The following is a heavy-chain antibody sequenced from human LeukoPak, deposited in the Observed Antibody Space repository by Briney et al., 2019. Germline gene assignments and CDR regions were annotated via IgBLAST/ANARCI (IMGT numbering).Heavy chain of an antibody. J-gene: IGHJ4*02. CDR1: GFTFSSYG. Sequence: GGSLRLSCVASGFTFSSYGMHWVRQAPGKGLEWVAVISYDGSNKYYADSVKGRFTISRDNSKNTLYLQMNSLRAENTAVYYCAKDPGVVVVAATGLDYWGQGTLVTVSS. V-gene: IGHV3-30*18. CDR3: AKDPGVVVVAATGLDY. CDR2: ISYDGSNK. D-gene: IGHD2-15*01.